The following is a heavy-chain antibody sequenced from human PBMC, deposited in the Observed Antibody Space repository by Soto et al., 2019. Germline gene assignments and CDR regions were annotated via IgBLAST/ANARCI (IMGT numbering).Heavy chain of an antibody. V-gene: IGHV6-1*01. CDR2: TYNRSRWYN. J-gene: IGHJ6*03. Sequence: QLQQSGPGLVQPSQTLSLTCVISGDSVSSNTAAWNWIRQSPSGGLEWLGRTYNRSRWYNDYAVSVRARITITPDTAANPHSLHYCSVTPEDTAVYYCAGTTSLQGYYMDVWGRGTTVTVSS. CDR3: AGTTSLQGYYMDV. CDR1: GDSVSSNTAA. D-gene: IGHD1-7*01.